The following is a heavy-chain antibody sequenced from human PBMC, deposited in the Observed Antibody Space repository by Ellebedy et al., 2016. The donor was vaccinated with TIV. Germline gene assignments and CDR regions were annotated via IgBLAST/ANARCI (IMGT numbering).Heavy chain of an antibody. V-gene: IGHV3-48*02. CDR1: GFNFSDYN. Sequence: GESLKISCAASGFNFSDYNMNWVRQAPGKGLEWLAHIRGRGSTIYYADSVKGRFTISRDNVRSSLYLQMHSLRDEDTAVYYCANAYSYGSSLDYWGQGTLVTVSS. D-gene: IGHD5-18*01. CDR2: IRGRGSTI. CDR3: ANAYSYGSSLDY. J-gene: IGHJ4*02.